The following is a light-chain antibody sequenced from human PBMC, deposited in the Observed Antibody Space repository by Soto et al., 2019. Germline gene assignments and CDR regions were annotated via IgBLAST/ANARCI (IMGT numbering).Light chain of an antibody. V-gene: IGKV3-20*01. CDR1: LSVAGNK. Sequence: EIVLTQSPGTLSLSLGERATLSCRASLSVAGNKLAWYQQRPGQAPRLLFYDTYSRAAATSDRFSGSGSGTDFTLTISRLEPGDFAVYYCQQYGASPWTFGQGTKIEV. CDR3: QQYGASPWT. J-gene: IGKJ1*01. CDR2: DTY.